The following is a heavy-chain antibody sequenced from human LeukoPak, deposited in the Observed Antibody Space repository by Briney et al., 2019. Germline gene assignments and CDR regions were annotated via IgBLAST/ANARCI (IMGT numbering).Heavy chain of an antibody. V-gene: IGHV1-8*03. Sequence: ASVKVSCKASGYTFTSYDINWVRQATGQGLEWMGWMNPNSGNTGYAQKFQGRVTITRNTSISTAYMELSSLRSEDTAVYYCAKEERQQLVLTYYYYMDVWGKGTTVTISS. CDR1: GYTFTSYD. CDR2: MNPNSGNT. CDR3: AKEERQQLVLTYYYYMDV. D-gene: IGHD6-13*01. J-gene: IGHJ6*03.